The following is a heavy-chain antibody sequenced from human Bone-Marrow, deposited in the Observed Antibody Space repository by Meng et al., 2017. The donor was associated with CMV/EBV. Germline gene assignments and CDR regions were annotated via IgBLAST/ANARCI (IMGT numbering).Heavy chain of an antibody. Sequence: GGSLRLSCAASGFTFSSYVMSWVRQAPGKGLEWVSSIGDDGTTTYYADSVKGLFTISRDNSKDTLYLKMNSLRAEDTAVYYCVKNWGSWGQGTLVTVSS. CDR2: IGDDGTTT. J-gene: IGHJ5*02. V-gene: IGHV3-23*01. CDR1: GFTFSSYV. CDR3: VKNWGS. D-gene: IGHD3-16*01.